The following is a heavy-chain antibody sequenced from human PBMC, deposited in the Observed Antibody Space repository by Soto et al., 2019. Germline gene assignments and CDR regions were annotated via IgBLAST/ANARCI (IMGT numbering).Heavy chain of an antibody. CDR3: AREGSYSDYNFEHGIQLWSFDF. V-gene: IGHV4-4*07. CDR2: IFSSGST. D-gene: IGHD5-12*01. CDR1: GGSINTFY. J-gene: IGHJ4*02. Sequence: SETLSLTCTVSGGSINTFYWSWVRQPAGKGLEWIGRIFSSGSTSFNPSLESRVAMSVDTSKNHFSLNLSSVTAADMAVSYCAREGSYSDYNFEHGIQLWSFDFWGQGALVTVSS.